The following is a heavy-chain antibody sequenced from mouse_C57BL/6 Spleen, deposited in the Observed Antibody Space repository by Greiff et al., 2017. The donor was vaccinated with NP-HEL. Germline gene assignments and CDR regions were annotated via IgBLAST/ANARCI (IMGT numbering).Heavy chain of an antibody. D-gene: IGHD2-5*01. CDR2: IWSGGST. Sequence: VKLMESGPGLVQPSQSLSITCTVSGFSLTSYGVHWVRQSPGKGLEWLGVIWSGGSTDYNAAFISRLSISKDNSKSQVFFKMNSLQADDTAIYYCARPYYSNWYFDVWGTGTTVTVSS. CDR3: ARPYYSNWYFDV. J-gene: IGHJ1*03. CDR1: GFSLTSYG. V-gene: IGHV2-2*01.